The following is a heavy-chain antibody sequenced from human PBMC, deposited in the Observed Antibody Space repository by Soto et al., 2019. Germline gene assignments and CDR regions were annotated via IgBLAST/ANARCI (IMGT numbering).Heavy chain of an antibody. V-gene: IGHV3-7*01. CDR1: GFSIRDYW. J-gene: IGHJ6*03. CDR3: ARGKDGRRAGTYYFDMDV. Sequence: EEQLVESGGGLVQPGGSLRLSCAASGFSIRDYWMTWVRQAPGKGLDWVANIKQDGSEKFYVDSLKGRFTISRDNAKNSVYLLMNSLRADDTAVYYGARGKDGRRAGTYYFDMDVWGKGTTVTLSS. CDR2: IKQDGSEK. D-gene: IGHD1-1*01.